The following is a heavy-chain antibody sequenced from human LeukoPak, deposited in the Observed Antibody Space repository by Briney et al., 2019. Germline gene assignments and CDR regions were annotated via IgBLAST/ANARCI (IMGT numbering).Heavy chain of an antibody. V-gene: IGHV1-2*02. CDR3: ARVGGVGSGWYSFDY. D-gene: IGHD6-19*01. CDR1: GYTFTGYY. CDR2: INPNSGGT. Sequence: GASVTVSCKASGYTFTGYYMHWVRQAPGQGLEWMGWINPNSGGTNYAQKFQGRVTMTRDTSISTAYMELSRLRSEDTAVYYCARVGGVGSGWYSFDYWGQGTLVTVSS. J-gene: IGHJ4*02.